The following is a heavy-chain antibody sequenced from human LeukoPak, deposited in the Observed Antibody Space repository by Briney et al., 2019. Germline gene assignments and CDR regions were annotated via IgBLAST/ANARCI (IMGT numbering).Heavy chain of an antibody. Sequence: PGGSLRLSCAASGFTFSIYPLTWVRQAPGKGLEWVSSISGSGIHAYYSNSVEGRFITSRDNSKNTLFLQMNSLRADDTAVYYCAKDLFGGPARAYFDYWGQGALVTVSS. CDR3: AKDLFGGPARAYFDY. CDR2: ISGSGIHA. CDR1: GFTFSIYP. V-gene: IGHV3-23*01. D-gene: IGHD3-16*01. J-gene: IGHJ4*02.